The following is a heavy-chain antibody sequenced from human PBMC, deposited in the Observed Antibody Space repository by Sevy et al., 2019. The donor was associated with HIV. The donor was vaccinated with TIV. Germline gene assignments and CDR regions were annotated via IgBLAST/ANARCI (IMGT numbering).Heavy chain of an antibody. D-gene: IGHD2-21*01. Sequence: ASVKVSCKASGGTFSSYAISWVRQAPGQGLEWMGGIIPIFGTANYAQKFQGRVTITADESTSTAYMELSSLRSEVTAVYYCARDRDVGYDPWGQGTLVTVSS. V-gene: IGHV1-69*13. CDR2: IIPIFGTA. CDR3: ARDRDVGYDP. CDR1: GGTFSSYA. J-gene: IGHJ5*02.